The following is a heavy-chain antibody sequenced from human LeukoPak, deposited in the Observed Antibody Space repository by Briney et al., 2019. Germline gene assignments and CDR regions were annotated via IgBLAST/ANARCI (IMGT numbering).Heavy chain of an antibody. CDR1: GFXFSSYG. J-gene: IGHJ4*02. Sequence: GGSLRLSCAASGFXFSSYGIHWVRQAPGKGLEWVAVISYDGSNKYYADSVKGRVTISRDNSKNTLYLQMNSLRAEDTAVYYCARGSGGFDYWGQGTLVTVSS. V-gene: IGHV3-30*03. CDR3: ARGSGGFDY. CDR2: ISYDGSNK. D-gene: IGHD3-10*01.